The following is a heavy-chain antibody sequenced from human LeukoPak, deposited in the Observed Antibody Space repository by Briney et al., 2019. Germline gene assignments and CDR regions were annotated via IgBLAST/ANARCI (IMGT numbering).Heavy chain of an antibody. CDR3: ARGVDTAMVDGELDY. D-gene: IGHD5-18*01. CDR1: GYTFTSYA. CDR2: INTNTGNP. Sequence: ASVKVSCKASGYTFTSYAMNWVRQAPGQGLEWMGWINTNTGNPTYAQGFTGRFVFSLDTSVSTAYLQISSLKAEDTAVYYCARGVDTAMVDGELDYWGQGTLVTVSS. V-gene: IGHV7-4-1*02. J-gene: IGHJ4*02.